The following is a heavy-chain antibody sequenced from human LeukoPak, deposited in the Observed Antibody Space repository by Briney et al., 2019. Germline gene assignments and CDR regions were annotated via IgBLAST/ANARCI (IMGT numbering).Heavy chain of an antibody. Sequence: GGSLRLSCAASGFTFSSHGMSWVRQTPGKGLEWVSSISTSGDGTVYADSVKGRVTISRDNSKNTLYLQMNSLRAEDTAVYSCAKNLLGSGAYSWYFDLWGRGTLVTVSS. CDR2: ISTSGDGT. D-gene: IGHD1-26*01. V-gene: IGHV3-23*01. CDR1: GFTFSSHG. CDR3: AKNLLGSGAYSWYFDL. J-gene: IGHJ2*01.